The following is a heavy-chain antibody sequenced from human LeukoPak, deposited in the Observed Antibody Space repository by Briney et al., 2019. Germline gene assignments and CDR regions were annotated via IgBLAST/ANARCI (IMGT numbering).Heavy chain of an antibody. J-gene: IGHJ4*02. CDR1: GFTFSDHF. V-gene: IGHV3-72*01. CDR3: ASIRGTLGY. Sequence: GGSLRLSCAASGFTFSDHFMDWVRRAPGKGLEWVGRIKNKANSYITQYAASMEGRFTISRDDSKNSLYLQMSSLKTEDTAMYYCASIRGTLGYWGQGTVVTVSS. D-gene: IGHD1-26*01. CDR2: IKNKANSYIT.